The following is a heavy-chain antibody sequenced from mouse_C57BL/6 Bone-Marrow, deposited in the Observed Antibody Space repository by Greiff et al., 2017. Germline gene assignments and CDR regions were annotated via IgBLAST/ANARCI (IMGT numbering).Heavy chain of an antibody. V-gene: IGHV1-81*01. J-gene: IGHJ4*01. CDR2: ISPRSGNT. D-gene: IGHD3-2*02. Sequence: VKLQQSGAELARPGASVKLSCKASGYTFTSYGISWVKQRTGQGLEWIGEISPRSGNTYYNEKFKGKATLTADKSSSTAYMELRSLTSEDSAGYFCAIPSGSSGYAMDYWGQGTSVTVSS. CDR1: GYTFTSYG. CDR3: AIPSGSSGYAMDY.